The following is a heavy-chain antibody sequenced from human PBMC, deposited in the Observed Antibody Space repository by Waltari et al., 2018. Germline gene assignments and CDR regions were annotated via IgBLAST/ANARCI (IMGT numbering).Heavy chain of an antibody. V-gene: IGHV4-39*07. Sequence: QLQLQESGPGLVKPSETLSLTCTVSGGSISSSSYYWGWIRQPPGKGLEWIGSSYDSGNTDYNPCLKSGVTISVDTSKNQFTLKLSAVTAADTAVNYCARRPYDFETGWYFDLWGRGTLVTVSS. J-gene: IGHJ2*01. CDR3: ARRPYDFETGWYFDL. CDR2: SYDSGNT. D-gene: IGHD3-3*01. CDR1: GGSISSSSYY.